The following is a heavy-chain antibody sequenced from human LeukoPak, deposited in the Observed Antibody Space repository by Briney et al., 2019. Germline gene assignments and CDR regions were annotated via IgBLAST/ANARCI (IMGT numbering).Heavy chain of an antibody. D-gene: IGHD4/OR15-4a*01. CDR1: GGSISSGDYY. CDR3: ARDRGAGWFDP. Sequence: SETLSLTCTVSGGSISSGDYYWSWIRQPPGKGLEWIGYIYYSGSTNYNPSLKSRVTMSVDTSKNQFSLKLSSVTAADTAVYYCARDRGAGWFDPWGQGTLVTVSS. V-gene: IGHV4-61*08. J-gene: IGHJ5*02. CDR2: IYYSGST.